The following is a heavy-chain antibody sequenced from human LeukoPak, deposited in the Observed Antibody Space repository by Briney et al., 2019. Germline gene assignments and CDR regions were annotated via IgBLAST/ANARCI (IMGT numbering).Heavy chain of an antibody. Sequence: GGSLRLSCGASGFTFNKYAMSWVRQAPGKGLEWVSSLSGSGGDTYYAESVKGRFTISRDNSKNTVYLEMNSLRAEDTAVYYCAKDPYGTRYFDYWGQGTLVTVSS. D-gene: IGHD2-2*01. J-gene: IGHJ4*02. V-gene: IGHV3-23*01. CDR2: LSGSGGDT. CDR1: GFTFNKYA. CDR3: AKDPYGTRYFDY.